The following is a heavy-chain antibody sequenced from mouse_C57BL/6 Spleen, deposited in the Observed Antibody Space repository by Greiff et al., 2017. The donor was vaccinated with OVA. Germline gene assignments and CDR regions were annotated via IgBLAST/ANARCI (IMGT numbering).Heavy chain of an antibody. Sequence: VKLMESGAELVRPGASVTLSCKASGYTFTDYEMHWVKQTPVHGLEWIGAIDPETGGTAYNQKFKGKAILTADKSSSTAYMELRSLTSEDSAVYYCTRKEDYGNYLAYWGQGTTLTVSS. V-gene: IGHV1-15*01. CDR2: IDPETGGT. CDR1: GYTFTDYE. J-gene: IGHJ2*01. CDR3: TRKEDYGNYLAY. D-gene: IGHD2-1*01.